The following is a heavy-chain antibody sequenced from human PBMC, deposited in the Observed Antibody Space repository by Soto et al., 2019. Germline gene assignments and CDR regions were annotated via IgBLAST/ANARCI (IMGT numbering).Heavy chain of an antibody. D-gene: IGHD2-8*02. V-gene: IGHV3-74*01. Sequence: EVQLVEAGGGLVRPGGSLKLSCAASGFMFGAHWMHWVRQGPDKGLVFVARINLDGTKTNYADFVEGRFTISRDNAKKTLYLEMNSLRGDDTAVYFWARELVHGYLDLWVQGDLVTVSS. CDR2: INLDGTKT. CDR3: ARELVHGYLDL. CDR1: GFMFGAHW. J-gene: IGHJ1*01.